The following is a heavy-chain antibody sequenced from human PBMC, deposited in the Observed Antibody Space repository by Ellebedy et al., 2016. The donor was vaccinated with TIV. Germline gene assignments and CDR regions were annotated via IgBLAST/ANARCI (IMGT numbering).Heavy chain of an antibody. J-gene: IGHJ4*02. V-gene: IGHV3-15*01. CDR3: TTDGRVVVGALRYFDWLRSYFDY. CDR1: GFTFSNAW. CDR2: IKSKTDGGTT. D-gene: IGHD3-9*01. Sequence: GESLKISCAASGFTFSNAWMSWVRQAPGKGLEWVCRIKSKTDGGTTDYAAPVKGRFTISRDDSKNTLYLQMNSLKTEDTAVYYCTTDGRVVVGALRYFDWLRSYFDYWGQGTLVTVSS.